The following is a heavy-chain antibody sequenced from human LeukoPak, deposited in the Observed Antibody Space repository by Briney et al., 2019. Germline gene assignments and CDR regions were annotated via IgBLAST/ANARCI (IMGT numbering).Heavy chain of an antibody. Sequence: PGGSLRLSCAASGFTFDDYAMHWVRQAPGKGLEWVSGISWNSGSIGYADSVKGRFTISRENAKNSLYLQMNSLRAGDTAVYYCARGLRGASVYYGMDVWGQGTTVTVSS. D-gene: IGHD5-12*01. CDR1: GFTFDDYA. V-gene: IGHV3-9*01. CDR2: ISWNSGSI. CDR3: ARGLRGASVYYGMDV. J-gene: IGHJ6*02.